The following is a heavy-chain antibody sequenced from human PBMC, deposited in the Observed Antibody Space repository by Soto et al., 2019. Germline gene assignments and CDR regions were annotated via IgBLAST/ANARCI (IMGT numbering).Heavy chain of an antibody. CDR1: GGTFSSYA. CDR2: ILPIFGTA. V-gene: IGHV1-69*01. J-gene: IGHJ5*02. D-gene: IGHD5-12*01. Sequence: QVQLVQSGAEVQKPGSSVKVSCKASGGTFSSYAISWVRQAPGQGLEWMGGILPIFGTANYAQKFQGRVTITADESTSTAYMELSSLRSEDTAVYYCASGPSRSGVRGWFDPWGQGTLVTVSS. CDR3: ASGPSRSGVRGWFDP.